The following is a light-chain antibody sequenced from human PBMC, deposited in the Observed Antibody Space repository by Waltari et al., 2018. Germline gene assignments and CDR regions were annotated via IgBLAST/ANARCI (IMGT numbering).Light chain of an antibody. CDR3: CSYAGSSTYVV. Sequence: QSALTQPASVSGSPGQSITISCTGTSSDVGSYNLVSWYQQHPGKAPKLMIYEVSKGPSGVSNRCSGSKSGNTASLTISGLQAVDEADYYCCSYAGSSTYVVFGGGTKLTVL. V-gene: IGLV2-23*02. CDR1: SSDVGSYNL. J-gene: IGLJ2*01. CDR2: EVS.